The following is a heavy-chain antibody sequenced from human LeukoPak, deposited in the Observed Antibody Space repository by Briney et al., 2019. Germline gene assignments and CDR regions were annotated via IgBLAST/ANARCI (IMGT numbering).Heavy chain of an antibody. CDR1: GFTFSSYS. V-gene: IGHV3-21*04. CDR3: AKGSSGWTSDAFDI. Sequence: GGSLRLSCAASGFTFSSYSMNWVRQAPGKGLEWVSSISSSSSYIYYADSVKGRFTISRDNAKNSLYLQMNSLRAEDTALYYCAKGSSGWTSDAFDIWGQGTMVTVSS. D-gene: IGHD6-19*01. J-gene: IGHJ3*02. CDR2: ISSSSSYI.